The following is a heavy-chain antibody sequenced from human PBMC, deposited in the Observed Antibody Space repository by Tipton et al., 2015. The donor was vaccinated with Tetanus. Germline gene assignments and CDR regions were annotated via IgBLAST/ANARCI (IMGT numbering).Heavy chain of an antibody. D-gene: IGHD6-6*01. CDR3: ARDQGGGRVVRLNWFGP. J-gene: IGHJ5*02. CDR1: GGSISRNRYF. Sequence: TLSLTCTVSGGSISRNRYFWNWIRQRPGKGPEWIGYIYYSGSTYYNPSFKSRVSMSVDTSKNQFSLNLTSVTAADTAVYYCARDQGGGRVVRLNWFGPWGQGTLVTLSS. CDR2: IYYSGST. V-gene: IGHV4-31*03.